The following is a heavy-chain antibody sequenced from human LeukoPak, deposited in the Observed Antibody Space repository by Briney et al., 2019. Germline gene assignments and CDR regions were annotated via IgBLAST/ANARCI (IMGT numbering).Heavy chain of an antibody. D-gene: IGHD2-2*02. Sequence: ASVKVSCKASGYTFTGYYMHWVRQAPGQGLEWMGWINPNSGGTNYAQRFQGRVTMTRDTSISTAYMELSRLRSDDTAVYYCARVPAAIVPPDLWGQGTLVTVSS. J-gene: IGHJ5*02. V-gene: IGHV1-2*02. CDR1: GYTFTGYY. CDR2: INPNSGGT. CDR3: ARVPAAIVPPDL.